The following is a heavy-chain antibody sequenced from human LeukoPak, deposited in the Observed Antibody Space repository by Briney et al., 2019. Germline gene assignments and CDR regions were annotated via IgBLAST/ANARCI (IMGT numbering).Heavy chain of an antibody. V-gene: IGHV3-48*03. CDR2: ISSSGSTI. D-gene: IGHD3-10*02. CDR1: GFTFSSYE. J-gene: IGHJ6*04. Sequence: RSGGSLRLSCAASGFTFSSYEMNWVRQAPGKGLEWVSYISSSGSTIYYADSVKGRFTISRDNAKNSQYLQMNSLRAEDTAVYYCAELGITMIGGVWGKGTTVTISS. CDR3: AELGITMIGGV.